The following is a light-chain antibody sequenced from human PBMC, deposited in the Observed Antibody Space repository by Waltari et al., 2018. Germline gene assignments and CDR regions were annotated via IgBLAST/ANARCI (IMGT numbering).Light chain of an antibody. V-gene: IGKV1-8*01. CDR3: QQYYSYPLT. J-gene: IGKJ1*01. Sequence: AIRMTQSPSSFSASTGDRVTITCRAGQGISSYLAWYQQKPGKAPKLLIYAASTLQSGVPSRFSGSGSGTDFTLTISCLQSEDFATYYCQQYYSYPLTFGQGTKVEIK. CDR1: QGISSY. CDR2: AAS.